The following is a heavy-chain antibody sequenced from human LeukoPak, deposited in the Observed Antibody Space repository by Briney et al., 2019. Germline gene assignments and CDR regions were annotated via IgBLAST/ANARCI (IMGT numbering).Heavy chain of an antibody. D-gene: IGHD3-3*01. V-gene: IGHV3-49*04. J-gene: IGHJ6*03. Sequence: GGSLRLSCTASGFTFGDYAMSWVRQAPGKGLEWVGFIRSKAYGGTTEYAASVKGRFTISRDDSKSIAYLQMNSLKTEDTAVYYCTRLRYDFWSGKGGYYMDVWGKGTTVTVSS. CDR3: TRLRYDFWSGKGGYYMDV. CDR1: GFTFGDYA. CDR2: IRSKAYGGTT.